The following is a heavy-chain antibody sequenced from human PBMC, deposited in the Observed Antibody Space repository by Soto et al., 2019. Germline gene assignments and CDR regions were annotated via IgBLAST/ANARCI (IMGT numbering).Heavy chain of an antibody. Sequence: GGSLRLSCVGSGFTFSTYWMGWVRQVPGTGLEWVANIKSDGSEKSYVDSVKGRFTISRDNSGNSLYLQMNSLRAEDTAVYYCARPYCTNGVCYNGFDYWGQGTLVTVSS. D-gene: IGHD2-8*01. CDR2: IKSDGSEK. J-gene: IGHJ4*02. CDR3: ARPYCTNGVCYNGFDY. V-gene: IGHV3-7*02. CDR1: GFTFSTYW.